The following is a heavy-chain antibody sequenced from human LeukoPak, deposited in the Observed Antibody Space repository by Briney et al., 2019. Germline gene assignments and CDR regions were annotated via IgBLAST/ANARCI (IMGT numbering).Heavy chain of an antibody. Sequence: GGSLRLSCAASGFTFSDYYMSWIRQAPGKGLEWVANIKEDGSEKYYVDSVKGRFTISRDNAKNSLYLQMNRLTSEDTAVYFCARDSSLYRGYDILDYWGQGTLVTVSS. CDR2: IKEDGSEK. V-gene: IGHV3-7*01. CDR1: GFTFSDYY. J-gene: IGHJ4*02. D-gene: IGHD5-12*01. CDR3: ARDSSLYRGYDILDY.